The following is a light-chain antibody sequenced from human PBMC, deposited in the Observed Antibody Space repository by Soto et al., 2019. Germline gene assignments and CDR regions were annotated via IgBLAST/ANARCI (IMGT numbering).Light chain of an antibody. J-gene: IGKJ4*01. Sequence: EIVLTQSPATLSLSPGERATLSCRASQSVSSYLAWYQQKPGQAPRLLIYDASNRATGIPARLSGSESGTDFTLTISSLEPEDFAVYYCQQRSNWPLTFGGGTKV. CDR2: DAS. CDR3: QQRSNWPLT. CDR1: QSVSSY. V-gene: IGKV3-11*01.